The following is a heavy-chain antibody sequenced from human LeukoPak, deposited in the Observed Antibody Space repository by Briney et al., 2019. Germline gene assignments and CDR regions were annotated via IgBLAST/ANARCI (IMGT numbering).Heavy chain of an antibody. CDR3: AREVTPYY. J-gene: IGHJ4*02. V-gene: IGHV3-9*01. CDR2: ISWNGGSI. Sequence: PGGSLRLSCVASGFTFDDYAMHWVRQAPGKGLEWVSGISWNGGSIGYADSVKGRFTISRDNAKNSLYLQMNSLRAEDTAVYYCAREVTPYYWGQGTLVTVSS. D-gene: IGHD4-23*01. CDR1: GFTFDDYA.